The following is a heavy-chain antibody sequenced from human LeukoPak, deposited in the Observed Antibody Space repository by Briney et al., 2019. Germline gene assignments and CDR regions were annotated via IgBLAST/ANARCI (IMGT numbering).Heavy chain of an antibody. V-gene: IGHV4-38-2*01. J-gene: IGHJ6*03. CDR3: ARQHDSYYYYYIDV. Sequence: SETLSLTCAVSGYSISNGNYWVWIRQPPGRGLEWIGSLFHIDSTYYNTSLRSRVSMSVDTSKNQVYLTLSFVTAADTAVYYCARQHDSYYYYYIDVWGSGTTVTVSS. D-gene: IGHD6-13*01. CDR1: GYSISNGNY. CDR2: LFHIDST.